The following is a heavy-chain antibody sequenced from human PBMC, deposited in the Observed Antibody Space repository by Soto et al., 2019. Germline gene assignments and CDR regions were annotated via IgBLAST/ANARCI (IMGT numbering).Heavy chain of an antibody. CDR2: IKQDGSEK. J-gene: IGHJ6*02. V-gene: IGHV3-7*01. Sequence: GGSLRLSCAAFGFTFSSYWMSRVRQAPGKGREWVANIKQDGSEKYYVDSVKGRFTISRDNAKNSLYLQMNSLRAEDTAVYYCARDRYSYYDFWSGSLPYYYFGMDVWGQGTTVTVSS. CDR3: ARDRYSYYDFWSGSLPYYYFGMDV. D-gene: IGHD3-3*01. CDR1: GFTFSSYW.